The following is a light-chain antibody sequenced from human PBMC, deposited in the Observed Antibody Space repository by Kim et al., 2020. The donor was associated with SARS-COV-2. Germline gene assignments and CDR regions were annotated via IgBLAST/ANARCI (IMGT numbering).Light chain of an antibody. CDR1: QSISSW. V-gene: IGKV1-5*03. CDR3: QQYNSYSGR. J-gene: IGKJ1*01. Sequence: DIQMTQSPSTLSASVGDRVTITCRASQSISSWLAWYQQKPGKAPKLLIYTASTLERGVPSRFSGSGSGTEFTLTISSLHPDDCATYYCQQYNSYSGRFGQGTKVDIK. CDR2: TAS.